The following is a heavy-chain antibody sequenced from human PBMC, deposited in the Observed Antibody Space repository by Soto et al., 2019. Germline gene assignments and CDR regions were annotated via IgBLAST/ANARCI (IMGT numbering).Heavy chain of an antibody. CDR1: GYTFTAYY. CDR3: ARNMDYYYGRGSGNGHGV. CDR2: INPKFGDT. J-gene: IGHJ6*02. V-gene: IGHV1-2*02. Sequence: QVQWVQSGAEVKEPGDSVRVSCEASGYTFTAYYIHWVRQAPGQGLEWMGWINPKFGDTTYAQDFQGRVAMTRDMSISTVYMELSRLTSDDTAIYYCARNMDYYYGRGSGNGHGVWGQGTTVTVFS. D-gene: IGHD3-10*02.